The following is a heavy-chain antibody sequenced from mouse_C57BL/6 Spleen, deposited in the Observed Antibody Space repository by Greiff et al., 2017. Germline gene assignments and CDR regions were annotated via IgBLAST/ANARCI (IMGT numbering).Heavy chain of an antibody. J-gene: IGHJ4*01. D-gene: IGHD2-4*01. Sequence: EVHLVESGGDLVKPGGSLKLSCAASGFTFSSYGMSWVRQTPDKRLAWVATISSGGSYTYYPDSVKGRFTISRDNAKNTLYLQMSSLKSEDTAMYYCARQGGSYDYFYAMDYWGQGTSVTVSS. CDR2: ISSGGSYT. V-gene: IGHV5-6*01. CDR3: ARQGGSYDYFYAMDY. CDR1: GFTFSSYG.